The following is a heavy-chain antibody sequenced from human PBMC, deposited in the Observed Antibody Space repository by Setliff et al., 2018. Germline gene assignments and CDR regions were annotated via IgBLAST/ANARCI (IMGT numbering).Heavy chain of an antibody. D-gene: IGHD2-2*01. CDR3: ARALGYCSRTSCYADAFDI. CDR1: GYYISSDYY. V-gene: IGHV4-38-2*01. CDR2: MYHSGST. Sequence: TSETLSLTCAVSGYYISSDYYWGWIRQPPGKGLEWIGSMYHSGSTYYNPSLKSRVTISVDTSKNQFSLKLNYVTAADTAVYYCARALGYCSRTSCYADAFDIWGQGTMVTVSS. J-gene: IGHJ3*02.